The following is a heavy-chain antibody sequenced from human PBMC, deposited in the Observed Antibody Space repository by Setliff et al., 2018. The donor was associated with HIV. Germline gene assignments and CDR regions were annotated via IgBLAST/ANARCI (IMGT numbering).Heavy chain of an antibody. CDR2: INPNSGGT. J-gene: IGHJ6*03. Sequence: ASVKVSCKASGYTFTGYYMHWVRQAPGQGLEWMGRINPNSGGTNYAQKFQGRVTMTRDTSISTAYMELSRLRSDDTAVYYCAREGSGWYKYYYYMDVWGKGTTVTVSS. V-gene: IGHV1-2*06. CDR3: AREGSGWYKYYYYMDV. D-gene: IGHD6-19*01. CDR1: GYTFTGYY.